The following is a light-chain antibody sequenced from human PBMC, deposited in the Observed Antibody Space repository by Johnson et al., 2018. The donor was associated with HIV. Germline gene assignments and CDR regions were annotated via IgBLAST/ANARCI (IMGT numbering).Light chain of an antibody. J-gene: IGLJ1*01. CDR2: DNN. V-gene: IGLV1-51*01. Sequence: QSVLTQPPSVSAAPGQKVTISCSGSSSNIGNNYVSWYQQLPGTAPKLLIYDNNKRPSGIPDRFSGSKSGTSATLGITGLPTGDEADYYCGTWGSSRRGLYVFGTGTKVTVL. CDR3: GTWGSSRRGLYV. CDR1: SSNIGNNY.